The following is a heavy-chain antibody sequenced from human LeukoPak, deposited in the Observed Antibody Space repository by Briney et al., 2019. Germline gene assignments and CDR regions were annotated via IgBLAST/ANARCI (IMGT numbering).Heavy chain of an antibody. D-gene: IGHD1-1*01. Sequence: GESLRLSCAASGFTFSRYWMSWVRQAPGKGREWVANVKQDGSEKYYVDSVKGRFTISRDNAKNSLYLQMNSLRAEDTAVYYCASSPFNWNDVTFDFWGQGTLVTVSS. V-gene: IGHV3-7*02. CDR2: VKQDGSEK. CDR3: ASSPFNWNDVTFDF. CDR1: GFTFSRYW. J-gene: IGHJ4*02.